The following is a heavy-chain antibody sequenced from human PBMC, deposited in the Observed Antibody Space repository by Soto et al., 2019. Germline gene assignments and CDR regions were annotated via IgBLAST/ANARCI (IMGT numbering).Heavy chain of an antibody. Sequence: QPGGSLRLSCAASGFTFSSYWMHWVRQAPGKGLVWVSRINSDGSSTSYADSVKGRFTISRDNAKNTLYLQMNSLRAEDTAVYYCARDEVLWFGESYGMDVWGQGTTVTVSS. CDR1: GFTFSSYW. J-gene: IGHJ6*02. CDR3: ARDEVLWFGESYGMDV. CDR2: INSDGSST. D-gene: IGHD3-10*01. V-gene: IGHV3-74*01.